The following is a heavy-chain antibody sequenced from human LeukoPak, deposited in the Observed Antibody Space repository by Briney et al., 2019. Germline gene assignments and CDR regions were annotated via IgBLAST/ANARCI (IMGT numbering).Heavy chain of an antibody. V-gene: IGHV1-2*06. J-gene: IGHJ4*02. D-gene: IGHD3-22*01. CDR1: GYTFIGYY. CDR2: INPNSGGT. CDR3: ARVETPEGYYDSSPLEY. Sequence: GASVKVSCKASGYTFIGYYMHWVRQAPGQGLEWTGRINPNSGGTNYAQKFQGRVTITTDESTSTAYMELSRLRSEDTAVYYCARVETPEGYYDSSPLEYWGQGTLVTVSS.